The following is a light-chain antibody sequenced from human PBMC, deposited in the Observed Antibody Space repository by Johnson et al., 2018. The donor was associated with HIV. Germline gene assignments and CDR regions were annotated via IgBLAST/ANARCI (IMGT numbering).Light chain of an antibody. CDR1: SSNVGSSF. CDR2: DNN. J-gene: IGLJ1*01. V-gene: IGLV1-51*01. Sequence: QAALTQPPSVSAAPGQKFTISCSGSSSNVGSSFVSWYRQVPGTAPKLLIYDNNKRPSGIPGRFSGSKSGPSATLGITGLQTGDEADYYCGTWDSSLTSYVFGAGTKVTVL. CDR3: GTWDSSLTSYV.